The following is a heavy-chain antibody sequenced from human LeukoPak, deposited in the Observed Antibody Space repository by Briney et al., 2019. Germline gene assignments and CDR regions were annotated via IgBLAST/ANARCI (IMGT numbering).Heavy chain of an antibody. V-gene: IGHV1-69*01. D-gene: IGHD3-22*01. J-gene: IGHJ3*02. CDR2: IIPFIDTA. Sequence: GSSVKVSCKASGGTFSNYAISWVRQAPGQGLEWMGGIIPFIDTANYAQKLQGRVTITADESTSTAYMELSSLRSEDTAVYYCARAHYYDSKALYDAFDIWGQGTMVTVSS. CDR1: GGTFSNYA. CDR3: ARAHYYDSKALYDAFDI.